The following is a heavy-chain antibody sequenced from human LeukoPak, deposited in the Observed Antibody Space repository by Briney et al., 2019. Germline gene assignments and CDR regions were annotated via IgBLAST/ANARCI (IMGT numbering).Heavy chain of an antibody. V-gene: IGHV1-2*02. J-gene: IGHJ5*02. CDR3: ASLYSGYDFGWFDP. CDR2: INPNSGGT. CDR1: GYTFTDYY. D-gene: IGHD5-12*01. Sequence: ASVKVSCKVSGYTFTDYYMHWARQAPGQGLEWMGWINPNSGGTNYAQKFQGRVTMTRDTSISTAYMELSRLRSDDTAVYYCASLYSGYDFGWFDPWGQGTLVTVSS.